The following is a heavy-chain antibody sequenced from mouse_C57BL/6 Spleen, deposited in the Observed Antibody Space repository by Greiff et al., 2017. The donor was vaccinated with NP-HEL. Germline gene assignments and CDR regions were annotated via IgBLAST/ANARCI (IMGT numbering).Heavy chain of an antibody. D-gene: IGHD1-1*01. Sequence: EVQLQQSGPVLVKPGASVKMSCKASGYTFTDYYMNWVKQSHGKSLEWIGVINPYNGGTSYNQKFKGKATLTVDKSSSTAYMELNSLTSEDSAVYYCATLHYYGSSYGYWYFDVWGTGTTVTVSS. CDR1: GYTFTDYY. CDR2: INPYNGGT. V-gene: IGHV1-19*01. CDR3: ATLHYYGSSYGYWYFDV. J-gene: IGHJ1*03.